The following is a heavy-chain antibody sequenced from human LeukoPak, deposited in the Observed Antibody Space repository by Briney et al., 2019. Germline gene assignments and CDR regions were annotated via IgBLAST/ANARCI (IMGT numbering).Heavy chain of an antibody. J-gene: IGHJ4*02. V-gene: IGHV4-61*01. CDR1: GGSVSSGNHY. CDR2: IYYSGNT. CDR3: VREDLTLAVAIGL. Sequence: SETLSLTCTVFGGSVSSGNHYWTWIRQPPGKGLEWIGYIYYSGNTNYNPSLKTRVSISLAPSKNQFSLKLSSVTAADTAFYYCVREDLTLAVAIGLWGQGTLVTVSS. D-gene: IGHD3-9*01.